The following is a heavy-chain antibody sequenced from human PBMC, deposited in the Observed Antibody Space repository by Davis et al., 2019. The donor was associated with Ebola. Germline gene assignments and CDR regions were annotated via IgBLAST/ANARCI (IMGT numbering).Heavy chain of an antibody. V-gene: IGHV5-51*01. CDR2: IYPGDSDT. J-gene: IGHJ4*02. CDR3: ARQDDFWRSQSQVFDY. D-gene: IGHD3-3*01. CDR1: GYSFTSYW. Sequence: KVSCKGSGYSFTSYWIGWVRQMPGKGLKWMGIIYPGDSDTRYSPSFQGQVTLSADKSISTAYLQWSSLKASDTSMYYCARQDDFWRSQSQVFDYWGQGTLVTVSS.